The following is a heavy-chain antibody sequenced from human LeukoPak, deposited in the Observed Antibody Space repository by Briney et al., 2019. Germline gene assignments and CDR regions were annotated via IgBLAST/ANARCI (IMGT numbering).Heavy chain of an antibody. CDR3: ARAGYCSGGSCYGSDY. CDR1: GFTFSSYG. CDR2: IWYDGSIQ. J-gene: IGHJ4*02. D-gene: IGHD2-15*01. Sequence: AGGSLRLSCAASGFTFSSYGMHWVRQAPGKGLEWVAAIWYDGSIQYYADSVKGRLTISRDNSKNTLYLQMDSLRAEDTAVYYCARAGYCSGGSCYGSDYWGQGTLVSVSS. V-gene: IGHV3-33*01.